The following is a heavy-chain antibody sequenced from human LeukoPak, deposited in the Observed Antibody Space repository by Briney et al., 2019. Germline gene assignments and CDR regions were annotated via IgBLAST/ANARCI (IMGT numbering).Heavy chain of an antibody. J-gene: IGHJ4*02. V-gene: IGHV4-61*01. Sequence: SETLSLTCTVSGGSVSSGSYYWSWIRQPPGKGLEWIGYIYYSGSTYYNPSLKSRVTMSVDTSKNQFSLKLSSVTAVDTAVYYCASPSGSYFGIDYWGQGTLVTVSS. CDR1: GGSVSSGSYY. D-gene: IGHD1-26*01. CDR3: ASPSGSYFGIDY. CDR2: IYYSGST.